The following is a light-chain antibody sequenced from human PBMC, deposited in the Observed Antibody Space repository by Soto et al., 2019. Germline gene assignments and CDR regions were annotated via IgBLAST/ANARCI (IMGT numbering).Light chain of an antibody. CDR3: SSYTSSNTLV. CDR2: DVS. V-gene: IGLV2-14*03. CDR1: SSDVGGYNY. Sequence: QSALTQPASVSGSPGQSITISCTGTSSDVGGYNYVSWYQQHPGKVPKLMIYDVSNRPSGVSNRFSGSKSGNMSSLTISGLQAEDEAAYYCSSYTSSNTLVFGGGTKVTVL. J-gene: IGLJ2*01.